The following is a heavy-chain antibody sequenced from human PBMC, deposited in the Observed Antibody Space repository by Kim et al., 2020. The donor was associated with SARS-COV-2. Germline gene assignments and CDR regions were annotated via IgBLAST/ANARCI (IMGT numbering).Heavy chain of an antibody. CDR1: GGSISSSSYY. CDR2: IYYSGST. V-gene: IGHV4-39*01. Sequence: SETLSLTCTVSGGSISSSSYYWGWIRQPPGKGLEWIGSIYYSGSTYYNPSLKSRVTISVDTSKNQFSLKLSSVTAADTAVYYCARRGYYDQGSFQHWGQGTLVTVSS. D-gene: IGHD3-22*01. CDR3: ARRGYYDQGSFQH. J-gene: IGHJ1*01.